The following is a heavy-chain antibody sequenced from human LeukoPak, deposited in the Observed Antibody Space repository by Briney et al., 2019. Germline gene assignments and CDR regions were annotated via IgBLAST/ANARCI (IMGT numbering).Heavy chain of an antibody. D-gene: IGHD3-16*02. Sequence: RPGGSLRLSCAASGFTVSSNYMNWVRQPPGKGLEWISYISRSDSSIYYADSVKGRFTISRDNAKNSLYLQMNSLGAEDTAVYYCARDGNVWGSYRFSDDWGQRTMLTVCS. V-gene: IGHV3-48*03. CDR1: GFTVSSNY. CDR3: ARDGNVWGSYRFSDD. CDR2: ISRSDSSI. J-gene: IGHJ4*02.